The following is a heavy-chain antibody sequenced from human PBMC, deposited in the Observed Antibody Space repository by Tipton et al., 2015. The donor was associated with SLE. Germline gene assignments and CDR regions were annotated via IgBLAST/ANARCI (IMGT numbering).Heavy chain of an antibody. Sequence: SLRLSCAASGFTFGSYGMHWVRQAPGKGLEWVAVIRYDGSKKYYADSVKGRFTISRDNSKNTLYLQMNSLRAEDTAVYYCAKDMVATILGPFDYWGQGTLVTVSS. CDR2: IRYDGSKK. V-gene: IGHV3-30*02. J-gene: IGHJ4*02. CDR3: AKDMVATILGPFDY. D-gene: IGHD5-12*01. CDR1: GFTFGSYG.